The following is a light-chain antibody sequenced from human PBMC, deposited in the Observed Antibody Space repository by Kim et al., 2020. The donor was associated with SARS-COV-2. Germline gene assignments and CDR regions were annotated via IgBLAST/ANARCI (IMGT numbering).Light chain of an antibody. V-gene: IGKV3-11*01. Sequence: LSPGERATLSCRASQIVSSYFAWYQQKPGQAPRLLIYDASNRATGIPARFSGSGSGTDFTLTISSLEPEDFAVYYCQQRSNWPPTFGGGTKVDIK. CDR1: QIVSSY. CDR2: DAS. J-gene: IGKJ4*01. CDR3: QQRSNWPPT.